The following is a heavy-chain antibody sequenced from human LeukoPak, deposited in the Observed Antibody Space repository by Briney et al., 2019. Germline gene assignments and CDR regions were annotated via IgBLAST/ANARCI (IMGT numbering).Heavy chain of an antibody. CDR2: ISSSSSYI. CDR3: ARESYGDYSSWFDP. CDR1: GFTLRSYT. V-gene: IGHV3-21*01. Sequence: GGSLRLSCAASGFTLRSYTMNWVRQAPGKGLEWVSSISSSSSYIYYADSVKGRFTISRDNAKNSLYLQMNSLRAEDTAVYYCARESYGDYSSWFDPWGQGTLVTVSS. J-gene: IGHJ5*02. D-gene: IGHD4-17*01.